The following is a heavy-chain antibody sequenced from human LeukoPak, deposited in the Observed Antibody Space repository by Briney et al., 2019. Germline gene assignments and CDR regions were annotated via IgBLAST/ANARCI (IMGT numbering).Heavy chain of an antibody. Sequence: GASLKIFCKGSGYSFNSYWIGWVRQMRGKRLECMGIIYPGDSDTRYSPSFQGQVTISADKSISTAYLQWSSLKASDPAMYYCARRYTTSSESDYWGQGTLVAVSS. D-gene: IGHD2-2*02. J-gene: IGHJ4*02. V-gene: IGHV5-51*01. CDR1: GYSFNSYW. CDR2: IYPGDSDT. CDR3: ARRYTTSSESDY.